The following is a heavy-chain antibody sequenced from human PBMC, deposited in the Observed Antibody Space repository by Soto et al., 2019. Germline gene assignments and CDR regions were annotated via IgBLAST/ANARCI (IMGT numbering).Heavy chain of an antibody. CDR1: GFSLSTSGVG. D-gene: IGHD6-13*01. CDR3: ALKYSSSWSHPFDP. Sequence: FGPTLVYPTQPLTMTCSSSGFSLSTSGVGVGWIRPPPGKALVWHALIYWDDEKRYSPSLKSRLTITKDTSKNQVVLTMTNMDPVDTATYYCALKYSSSWSHPFDPWGQGTLVTVSS. V-gene: IGHV2-5*02. J-gene: IGHJ5*02. CDR2: IYWDDEK.